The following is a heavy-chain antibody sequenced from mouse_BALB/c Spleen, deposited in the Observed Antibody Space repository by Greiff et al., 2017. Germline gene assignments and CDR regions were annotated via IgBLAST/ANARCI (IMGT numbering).Heavy chain of an antibody. CDR3: ARNWVGAYAMDY. CDR2: IWAGGST. Sequence: VMLVESGPGLVAPSQSLSITCTVSGFSLTSYGVHWVRQPPGKGLEWLGVIWAGGSTNYNSALMSRLSISKDNSKSQVFFKMNSLQANDTAIYYCARNWVGAYAMDYWGQGTSVTVSS. J-gene: IGHJ4*01. CDR1: GFSLTSYG. V-gene: IGHV2-9*02. D-gene: IGHD3-1*01.